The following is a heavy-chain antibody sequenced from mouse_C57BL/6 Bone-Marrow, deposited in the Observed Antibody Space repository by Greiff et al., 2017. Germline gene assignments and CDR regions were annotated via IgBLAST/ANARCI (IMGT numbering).Heavy chain of an antibody. D-gene: IGHD2-3*01. J-gene: IGHJ2*01. CDR2: IDPENGDT. CDR1: GFNIKDDY. CDR3: TTDGYYGDYFDY. Sequence: DVQLQESGAELVRPGASVKLSCTASGFNIKDDYMHWVKQRPEQGLEWIGWIDPENGDTEYASKFQGKATITADTSSNTAYLQLSSLTSEDTAVYYCTTDGYYGDYFDYWGQGTTLTVSS. V-gene: IGHV14-4*01.